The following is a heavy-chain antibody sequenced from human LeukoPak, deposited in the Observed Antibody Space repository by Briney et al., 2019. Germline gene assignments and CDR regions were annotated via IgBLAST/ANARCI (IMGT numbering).Heavy chain of an antibody. V-gene: IGHV4-39*07. CDR3: ARVPELAPLYYVDY. Sequence: SETLSLTCTVSGDSISSSSYYWGWIRQPPGKGLEWIGTIYYSGNTYYSPSLKSRVTVSVDTSKNQFSLKLTSVTAADTAGYYCARVPELAPLYYVDYWGHPPRDTV. J-gene: IGHJ4*01. CDR2: IYYSGNT. CDR1: GDSISSSSYY. D-gene: IGHD3-10*01.